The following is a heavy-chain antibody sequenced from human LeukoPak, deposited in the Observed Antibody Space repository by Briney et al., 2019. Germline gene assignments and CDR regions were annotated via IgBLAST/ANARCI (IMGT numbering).Heavy chain of an antibody. J-gene: IGHJ5*02. CDR1: GYTFTSYY. CDR2: INPSGGST. V-gene: IGHV1-46*03. CDR3: ARALPATITIFGVGNWFDP. Sequence: ASVKVSCKASGYTFTSYYMHWVRQAPGQGLEWMGIINPSGGSTSYAQKFQGRVTMTRDTSTSTVYMELSSLRSEDTAVYYCARALPATITIFGVGNWFDPWGQGTPVTVSS. D-gene: IGHD3-3*01.